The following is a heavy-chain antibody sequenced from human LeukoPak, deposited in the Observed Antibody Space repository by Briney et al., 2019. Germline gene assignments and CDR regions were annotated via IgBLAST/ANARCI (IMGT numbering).Heavy chain of an antibody. CDR1: GYTFTGYY. V-gene: IGHV1-2*06. CDR2: INPNSGGT. D-gene: IGHD3-9*01. J-gene: IGHJ5*02. CDR3: AREAILTGYSYP. Sequence: ASVKVSCKASGYTFTGYYMHWVRQAPGQGLEWMGRINPNSGGTNYAQKFQGRVTMTRDTSISTAYMELSSLRSEDTAVYYCAREAILTGYSYPWGQGTLVTVSS.